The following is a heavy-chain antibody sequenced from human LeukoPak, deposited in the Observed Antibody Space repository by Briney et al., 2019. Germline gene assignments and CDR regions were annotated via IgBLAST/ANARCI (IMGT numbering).Heavy chain of an antibody. V-gene: IGHV3-30-3*01. D-gene: IGHD3-10*01. CDR1: GFTFDDYA. CDR3: ARDRSRGLTMVRGVLYGMDV. Sequence: PGGSLRLSCAASGFTFDDYAMHWVRQAPGKGLEWVAVISYDGSNKYYADSVKGRFTISRDNSKNTLYLQMNSLRAEDTAVYYCARDRSRGLTMVRGVLYGMDVWGQGTTVTVSS. CDR2: ISYDGSNK. J-gene: IGHJ6*02.